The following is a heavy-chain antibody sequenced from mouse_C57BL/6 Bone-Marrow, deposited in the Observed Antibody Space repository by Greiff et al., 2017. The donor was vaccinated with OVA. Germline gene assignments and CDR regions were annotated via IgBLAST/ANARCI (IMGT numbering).Heavy chain of an antibody. CDR3: ARSHDSKRYFDV. V-gene: IGHV1-50*01. CDR2: IDPSGSYT. Sequence: QVQLQQPGAELVKPGASVKLSCKASGYTFTSYWMQWVKQRPGQGLEWIGEIDPSGSYTNYNQKFKGKATLTVDTSSSTAYMQLSSLTSEDSAVYDCARSHDSKRYFDVWGTGTTVTVSS. CDR1: GYTFTSYW. J-gene: IGHJ1*03. D-gene: IGHD2-5*01.